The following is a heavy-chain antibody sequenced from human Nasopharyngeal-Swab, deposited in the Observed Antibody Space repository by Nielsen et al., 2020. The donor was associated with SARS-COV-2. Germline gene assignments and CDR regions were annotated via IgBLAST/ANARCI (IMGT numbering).Heavy chain of an antibody. Sequence: SETLSLTCTVSGGSISSYYWSWIRQPPGKGLEWIGYIYYSGSTNCNPSLKSRVTISVDTSKNQFSLKLSSVTAADTAVYYCARRAGSGWYGYWGQGTLVTVSS. D-gene: IGHD6-19*01. V-gene: IGHV4-59*01. CDR1: GGSISSYY. J-gene: IGHJ4*02. CDR3: ARRAGSGWYGY. CDR2: IYYSGST.